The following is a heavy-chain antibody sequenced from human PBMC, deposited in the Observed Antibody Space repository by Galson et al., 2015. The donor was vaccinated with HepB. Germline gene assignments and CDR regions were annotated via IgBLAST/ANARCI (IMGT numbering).Heavy chain of an antibody. Sequence: PALVKPTQTLTLTCTFSGFSLTTSGFSVSWIRKPPGKALQWLAHVDWDDDKYYSTSLKTRVTISKDTSKNQVVLIMTNMDPEDTATYYCARSPLVGGTPDYWGQGTLVTVSS. CDR2: VDWDDDK. CDR1: GFSLTTSGFS. V-gene: IGHV2-70*01. D-gene: IGHD1-26*01. J-gene: IGHJ4*02. CDR3: ARSPLVGGTPDY.